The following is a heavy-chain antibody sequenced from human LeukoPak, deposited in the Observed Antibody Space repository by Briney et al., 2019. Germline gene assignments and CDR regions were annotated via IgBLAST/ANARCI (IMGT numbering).Heavy chain of an antibody. J-gene: IGHJ4*02. Sequence: GGSLRLSCAASGFTFSSYAMSWVRQAPGEGLEWVSAISGSGGSTYYADSVKGRFTISRDNSKNTQYLQMNSLRAEDTAVYYCAKEAGYSSSWFPYYFDYWGQGTLVTVSS. D-gene: IGHD6-13*01. CDR3: AKEAGYSSSWFPYYFDY. V-gene: IGHV3-23*01. CDR2: ISGSGGST. CDR1: GFTFSSYA.